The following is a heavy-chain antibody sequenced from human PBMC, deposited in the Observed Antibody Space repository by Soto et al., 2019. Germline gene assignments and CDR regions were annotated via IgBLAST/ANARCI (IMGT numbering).Heavy chain of an antibody. V-gene: IGHV1-24*01. CDR3: ATKFPPQYYYGSGRYPFDY. Sequence: QVQLVQSGAEVKKPGASVKVSCKVSGYTLTELSMHWVRQAPGKGLEWMGGFDPEDGETIYAQKFQGRVTMTADTSTDTAYMELSSLRSEDTAVYYCATKFPPQYYYGSGRYPFDYWGQGTLVTVSS. J-gene: IGHJ4*02. CDR2: FDPEDGET. CDR1: GYTLTELS. D-gene: IGHD3-10*01.